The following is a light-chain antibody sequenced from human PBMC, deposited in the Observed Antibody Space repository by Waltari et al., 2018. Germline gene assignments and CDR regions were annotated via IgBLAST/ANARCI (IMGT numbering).Light chain of an antibody. J-gene: IGKJ4*01. CDR3: QQSYSTVT. CDR1: QIISSY. CDR2: AAS. V-gene: IGKV1-39*01. Sequence: DIQMTQSPSSLSASVGDRVTITCRASQIISSYLNWYQQKPGKAPKLLIYAASSLQSGVPSRFSGSGSGTDFTLTISSLQPEDFATYYCQQSYSTVTFGGGTKVEIK.